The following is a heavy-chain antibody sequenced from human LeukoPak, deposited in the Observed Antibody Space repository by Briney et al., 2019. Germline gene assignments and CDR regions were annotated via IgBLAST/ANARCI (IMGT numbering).Heavy chain of an antibody. Sequence: PGGSLRLSCAASGFTFSDYYMSWIRQAPGKGLEWVSYISIGGTTIYYADSVKGRFTISRDNSKNTLYLQMNSLRAEDTAVYYCAKDEPSSDYITMIVVVTQKTEYFDYWGQGTLVTVSS. J-gene: IGHJ4*02. CDR2: ISIGGTTI. V-gene: IGHV3-11*01. CDR1: GFTFSDYY. CDR3: AKDEPSSDYITMIVVVTQKTEYFDY. D-gene: IGHD3-22*01.